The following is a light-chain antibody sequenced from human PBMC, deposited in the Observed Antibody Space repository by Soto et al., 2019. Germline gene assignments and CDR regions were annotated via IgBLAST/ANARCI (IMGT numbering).Light chain of an antibody. CDR2: SNY. V-gene: IGLV1-44*01. CDR1: SSNIGSKT. CDR3: SAWDASLNGYV. Sequence: QSVLTQPPLASGTPGQRVTISCSGSSSNIGSKTVNWYQQLPGTAPKLLIYSNYQRPSGVPDRFSGSKSGTSASLAISGLQSEDEADYYCSAWDASLNGYVFGTGTKLTVL. J-gene: IGLJ1*01.